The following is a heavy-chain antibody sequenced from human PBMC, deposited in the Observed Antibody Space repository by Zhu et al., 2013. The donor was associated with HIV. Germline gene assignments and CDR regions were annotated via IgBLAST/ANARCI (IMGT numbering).Heavy chain of an antibody. D-gene: IGHD4-17*01. Sequence: EVQLVESGGGLVKPGGSLRLSCAASGFTFSSYSMNWVRQAPGKGLEWVSSISSSSSYIYYADPVKGRFTISRDNAKNSLYLQMNSLRAEDTAVYYCARVLRWYRYYYYGMDVWGQGTTVTVSS. CDR3: ARVLRWYRYYYYGMDV. J-gene: IGHJ6*02. V-gene: IGHV3-21*01. CDR2: ISSSSSYI. CDR1: GFTFSSYS.